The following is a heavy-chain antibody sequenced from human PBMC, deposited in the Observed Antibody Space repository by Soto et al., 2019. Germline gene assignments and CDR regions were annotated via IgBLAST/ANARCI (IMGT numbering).Heavy chain of an antibody. CDR1: GFNLSSHW. Sequence: EVQLEESGGDLVQPGGALRLSRSASGFNLSSHWVTLGRQGPGEGPGWVANINRDGSKKSYLDSVRGRFTISRDNVGNSLYLQMDSLRADDTALYYCARDVSPGSSSLYLDAFDIWGQGTMVTVSS. J-gene: IGHJ3*02. V-gene: IGHV3-7*05. D-gene: IGHD6-13*01. CDR3: ARDVSPGSSSLYLDAFDI. CDR2: INRDGSKK.